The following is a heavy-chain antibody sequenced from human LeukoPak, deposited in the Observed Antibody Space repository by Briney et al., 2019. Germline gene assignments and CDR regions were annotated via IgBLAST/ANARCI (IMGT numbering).Heavy chain of an antibody. CDR3: ARHYGP. Sequence: GGSLRLSCAASGFTLSTYWMSWVRQAPGKGLEWVAHIKQDGSQEYYVDSVKGRFTISRDSAKNSLYLQMNSLRAEDTAVYYCARHYGPWGQGTLVTVSS. V-gene: IGHV3-7*01. D-gene: IGHD3-16*01. J-gene: IGHJ4*02. CDR1: GFTLSTYW. CDR2: IKQDGSQE.